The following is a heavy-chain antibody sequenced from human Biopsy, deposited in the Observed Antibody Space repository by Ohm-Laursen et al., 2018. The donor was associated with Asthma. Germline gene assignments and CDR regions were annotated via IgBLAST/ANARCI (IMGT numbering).Heavy chain of an antibody. CDR3: ARAVDYSRYYGIDV. Sequence: ASVSVSCKTSGYTFNRAGITSARQAPGQGLEWMGRISVYNGNTKVAQKLQDRVTMITDTSTSTAYMELSSLRSDDTAVYFWARAVDYSRYYGIDVWGQGTTVTVS. V-gene: IGHV1-18*01. J-gene: IGHJ6*02. CDR1: GYTFNRAG. CDR2: ISVYNGNT. D-gene: IGHD3-10*01.